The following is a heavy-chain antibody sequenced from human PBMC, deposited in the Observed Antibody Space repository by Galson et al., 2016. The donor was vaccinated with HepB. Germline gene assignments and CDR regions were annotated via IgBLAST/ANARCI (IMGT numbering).Heavy chain of an antibody. D-gene: IGHD3-22*01. V-gene: IGHV3-30*03. J-gene: IGHJ3*01. CDR1: GIIFSHTG. CDR2: ISSDGSNE. CDR3: AYDSSGFYPRDALDV. Sequence: SLRLSCAASGIIFSHTGIQWVRQAPGKGLDXVAAISSDGSNEYYADSVKGRFVMSRDSSKNSVYLEMNSLTSEDTATYFCAYDSSGFYPRDALDVWGQGTMVIVSS.